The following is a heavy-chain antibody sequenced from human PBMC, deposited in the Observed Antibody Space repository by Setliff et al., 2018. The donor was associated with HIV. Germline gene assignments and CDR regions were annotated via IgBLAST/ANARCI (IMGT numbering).Heavy chain of an antibody. J-gene: IGHJ3*01. CDR3: ARRDGRSMNAFQI. D-gene: IGHD6-13*01. CDR2: IYPGDSNT. CDR1: GYSFISYW. Sequence: PGESLKISCQGFGYSFISYWIAWVRQMPGEGLEWMGIIYPGDSNTRYSPSFQSQVTISADKSIATAYLEIHNLKASDTATYYCARRDGRSMNAFQIWGPGTKVTVSS. V-gene: IGHV5-51*01.